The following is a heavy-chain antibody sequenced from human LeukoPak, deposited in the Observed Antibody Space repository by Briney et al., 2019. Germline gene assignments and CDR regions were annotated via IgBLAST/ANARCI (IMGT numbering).Heavy chain of an antibody. J-gene: IGHJ1*01. Sequence: PGVSLRLSCAASGFDVGRNYMTWVRQAPGKGLEWVSFIYSGGATYYADSVRGRFTISRDSSKNTLYLQMNSLRAEDTAVYYCAKDWYYDSSGPWQMVFQHWGQGTLVTVSS. CDR1: GFDVGRNY. CDR2: IYSGGAT. V-gene: IGHV3-53*01. D-gene: IGHD3-22*01. CDR3: AKDWYYDSSGPWQMVFQH.